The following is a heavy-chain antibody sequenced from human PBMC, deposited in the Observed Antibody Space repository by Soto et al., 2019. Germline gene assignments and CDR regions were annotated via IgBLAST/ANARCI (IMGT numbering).Heavy chain of an antibody. CDR2: IYYSGST. Sequence: SETLSLTCTVSGGSISSYYWGWIRQPPGKGLEWIGSIYYSGSTYYNPSLKSRVTISVDTSKNQFSLKLNSVTAADTGVYYCVRGSRRGLDYWGQGTVVTVSS. V-gene: IGHV4-39*07. D-gene: IGHD3-16*01. CDR3: VRGSRRGLDY. CDR1: GGSISSYY. J-gene: IGHJ4*02.